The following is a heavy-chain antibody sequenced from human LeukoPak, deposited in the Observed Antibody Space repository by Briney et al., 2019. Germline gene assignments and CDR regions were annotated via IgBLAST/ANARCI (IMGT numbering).Heavy chain of an antibody. V-gene: IGHV4-39*01. CDR2: IYYSGST. CDR3: ASFPIRFLEWLSKDKGIDY. CDR1: GGSISSSSYY. J-gene: IGHJ4*02. Sequence: KASETLSLTCTVSGGSISSSSYYWGWIRQPPGKGLEWIGSIYYSGSTYYNPSLKSRVTISVDTSKNQFSLKLSSVTAADTAVYYCASFPIRFLEWLSKDKGIDYWGQGTLVTVSS. D-gene: IGHD3-3*01.